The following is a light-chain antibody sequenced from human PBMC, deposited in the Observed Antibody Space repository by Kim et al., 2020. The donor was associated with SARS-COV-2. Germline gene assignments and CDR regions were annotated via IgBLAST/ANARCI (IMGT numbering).Light chain of an antibody. V-gene: IGKV3-20*01. Sequence: DIVLTQSPATLSLSPGDRATLSCRARQSVTGNSLVWYQQKPGQAPRLLIRGASSREEDVPDRFSGSGSGTDFTLTISSLEPEEFAVYLWQQYAGSPPWTFGRGTKLEI. CDR3: QQYAGSPPWT. CDR2: GAS. J-gene: IGKJ1*01. CDR1: QSVTGNS.